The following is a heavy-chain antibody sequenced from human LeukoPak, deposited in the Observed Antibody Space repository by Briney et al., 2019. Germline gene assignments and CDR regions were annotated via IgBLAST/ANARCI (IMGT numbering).Heavy chain of an antibody. V-gene: IGHV3-74*01. CDR2: INEDGSSI. CDR3: IRSSGWPDS. D-gene: IGHD6-19*01. CDR1: GFTVSSHW. Sequence: GGSLRLSCAASGFTVSSHWMHWVRQVPGKGLVWVARINEDGSSIIYADSVKGRFAISSDIAENTMYLLMNSLRVEDTAIYYCIRSSGWPDSWGQGTLVTVSS. J-gene: IGHJ5*01.